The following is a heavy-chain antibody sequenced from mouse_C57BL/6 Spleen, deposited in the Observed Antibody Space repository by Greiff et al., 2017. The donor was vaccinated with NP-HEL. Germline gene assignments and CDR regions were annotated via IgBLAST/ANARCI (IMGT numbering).Heavy chain of an antibody. J-gene: IGHJ1*03. CDR3: ATLLAPGAVEWYFDV. CDR2: FDPGDGET. D-gene: IGHD6-1*01. V-gene: IGHV14-2*01. CDR1: GFNITDYY. Sequence: DVQLQQSGAELVKPGASVKLSCTASGFNITDYYMHWVKQRTEQGLEWIGRFDPGDGETKYAQKFQGKATITADTSSSTAYLQLSSLTSEDTAVYYCATLLAPGAVEWYFDVWGTGTTVTVSS.